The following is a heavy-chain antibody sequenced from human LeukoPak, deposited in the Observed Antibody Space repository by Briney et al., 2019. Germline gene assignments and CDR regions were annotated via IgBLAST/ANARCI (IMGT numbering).Heavy chain of an antibody. CDR2: IYYSGST. D-gene: IGHD2/OR15-2a*01. CDR3: ASHAGSMGWYFDL. J-gene: IGHJ2*01. Sequence: PSETLSLTCTVSGGSISSSSYYWGWIRQPPGKGLEWIGSIYYSGSTYYNPSLKSRVTISVDTSKNQFSLKLSSVTAADTAVYYCASHAGSMGWYFDLWGRGTLVTVSS. CDR1: GGSISSSSYY. V-gene: IGHV4-39*01.